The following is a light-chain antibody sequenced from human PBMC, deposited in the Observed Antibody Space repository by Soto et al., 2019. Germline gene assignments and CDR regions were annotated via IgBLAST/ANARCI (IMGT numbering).Light chain of an antibody. V-gene: IGLV1-51*01. Sequence: SVLTQAVSGYAAPGQKVTITRSGSSSNIGNNYVSWYQQLPGTAPKLLIYDNNKRPSGIPDRFSGSKSGTSATLGITGLQTGDEADYYCGTWDSSLSVGSYVFGTGTKVTVL. CDR3: GTWDSSLSVGSYV. CDR2: DNN. J-gene: IGLJ1*01. CDR1: SSNIGNNY.